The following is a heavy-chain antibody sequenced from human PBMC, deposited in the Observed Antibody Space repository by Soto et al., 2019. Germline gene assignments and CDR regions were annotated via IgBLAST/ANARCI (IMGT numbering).Heavy chain of an antibody. D-gene: IGHD3-3*01. Sequence: KPSETLSLTCTVSGGSFKSGSYSWSWIRQPPGKGLDWIGYVYHTGRTSYNPPLKSRVSISMDTSKNQFSLHLHSVTAADTAVYFCARDFAYFDSWAQGPLVTVSS. V-gene: IGHV4-61*01. J-gene: IGHJ4*02. CDR3: ARDFAYFDS. CDR1: GGSFKSGSYS. CDR2: VYHTGRT.